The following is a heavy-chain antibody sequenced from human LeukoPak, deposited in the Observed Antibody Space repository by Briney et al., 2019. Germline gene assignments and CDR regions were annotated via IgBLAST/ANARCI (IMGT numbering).Heavy chain of an antibody. V-gene: IGHV3-30*04. CDR3: ARVNYMDV. CDR2: ISYDGSNK. Sequence: PGGSLRLSCAASGFTFSSYAMHWVRQAPGKGLEWVAVISYDGSNKYYADSVKGRFTISRDNAKNSLYLQMNSLRAEDTAVYYCARVNYMDVWGKGTTVTVSS. CDR1: GFTFSSYA. J-gene: IGHJ6*03.